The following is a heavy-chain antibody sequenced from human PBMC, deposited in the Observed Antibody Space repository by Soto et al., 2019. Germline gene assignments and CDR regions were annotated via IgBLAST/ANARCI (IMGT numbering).Heavy chain of an antibody. CDR2: ISFDGSFK. CDR1: GFTFNNYG. J-gene: IGHJ4*02. V-gene: IGHV3-30*18. CDR3: AKEQNYGYSYVYPPDL. Sequence: QVPLVESGGGVVQPGRSLRLSCVASGFTFNNYGMHWVRQAPGKGLEWVAVISFDGSFKYYADSLKGRLIISRDNPKNTVFLQMDSLRAEDTAVYYCAKEQNYGYSYVYPPDLWGQGTLVTVSS. D-gene: IGHD5-18*01.